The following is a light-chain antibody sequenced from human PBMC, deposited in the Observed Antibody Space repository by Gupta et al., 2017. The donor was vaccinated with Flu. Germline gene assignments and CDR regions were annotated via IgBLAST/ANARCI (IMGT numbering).Light chain of an antibody. V-gene: IGKV2-30*01. Sequence: DVGLPRSQLPLPFPFGQPPSTSGRSSQSLVYSDGDTYLNWFQQRPGQSPRRLIYKVSNRDSGVPDRFSGSGSGTDFTLKIRRVEAEDVGVYYCMQGTLFYTFGQGTKLEIK. CDR1: QSLVYSDGDTY. CDR2: KVS. CDR3: MQGTLFYT. J-gene: IGKJ2*01.